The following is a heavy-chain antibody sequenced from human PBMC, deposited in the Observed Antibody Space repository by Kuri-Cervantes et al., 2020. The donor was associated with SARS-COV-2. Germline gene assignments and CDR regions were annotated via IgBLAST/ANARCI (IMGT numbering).Heavy chain of an antibody. Sequence: GESLKISCAASGFTFSSYSMNWVRQAPGKGLGWVSSISSSSSYIYYADSVKGRFTISRDNAKSTLYLQMNSLRAEDTAVYYCAKEGTIFGVVLTYYYYYYMDVWGKGTTVTVSS. CDR1: GFTFSSYS. J-gene: IGHJ6*03. V-gene: IGHV3-21*01. D-gene: IGHD3-3*01. CDR3: AKEGTIFGVVLTYYYYYYMDV. CDR2: ISSSSSYI.